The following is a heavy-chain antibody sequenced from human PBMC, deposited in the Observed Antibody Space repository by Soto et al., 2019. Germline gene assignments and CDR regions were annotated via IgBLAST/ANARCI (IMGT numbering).Heavy chain of an antibody. CDR2: IIPISGTA. CDR3: ARSQGSSTSLEIYYYYYYGMDV. D-gene: IGHD2-2*01. J-gene: IGHJ6*02. CDR1: GGTFSSYA. V-gene: IGHV1-69*01. Sequence: QVQLVTSGAEVKKPGSSVKVSCTASGGTFSSYAISWVRQAPGQGLEWMGGIIPISGTANYAQKFQGRVTTTADESTSTAYMELSSLRSEDTAVYYCARSQGSSTSLEIYYYYYYGMDVWGQGTMVTVSS.